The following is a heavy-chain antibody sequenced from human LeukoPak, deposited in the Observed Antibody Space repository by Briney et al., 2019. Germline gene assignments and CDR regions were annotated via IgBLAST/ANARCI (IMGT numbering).Heavy chain of an antibody. CDR3: ARAPEYYYDSSGYRGGFDI. CDR1: GGSISSYY. Sequence: SETLSLTCTVSGGSISSYYWSWIRQPPGKGLEWIGYIYYSGSTNYNPSLKSRVTISVDTSKNQFSLKLSSVTAADTAVYYCARAPEYYYDSSGYRGGFDIWGQGTMVTVSS. J-gene: IGHJ3*02. CDR2: IYYSGST. D-gene: IGHD3-22*01. V-gene: IGHV4-59*08.